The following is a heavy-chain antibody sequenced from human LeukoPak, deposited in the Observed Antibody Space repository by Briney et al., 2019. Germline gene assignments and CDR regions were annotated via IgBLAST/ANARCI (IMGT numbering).Heavy chain of an antibody. CDR3: ARDGNFGRGYSGYDSTYYYYYMDV. D-gene: IGHD5-12*01. Sequence: GASVKVSCKASGYTFTGYYIHWVRQAPGQGLEWMGWINPNNGGTNYGQKFQGRVTMTRDTSISTAYMELSRLSSDDTAVYYCARDGNFGRGYSGYDSTYYYYYMDVWGKGTTVTISS. CDR1: GYTFTGYY. J-gene: IGHJ6*03. V-gene: IGHV1-2*02. CDR2: INPNNGGT.